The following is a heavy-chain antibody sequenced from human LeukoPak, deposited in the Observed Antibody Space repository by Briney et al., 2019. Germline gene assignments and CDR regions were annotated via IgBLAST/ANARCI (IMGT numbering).Heavy chain of an antibody. CDR3: ARVQLYCSGGSCYSDGTFDY. CDR1: GYTFTSYG. D-gene: IGHD2-15*01. J-gene: IGHJ4*02. Sequence: GASVKVSCKASGYTFTSYGITWVRQAPGQGLEWMGWISAYNGNTNYAQKLQGRVTMTTDTSTSTAYMELRSLRSDDTAVYYCARVQLYCSGGSCYSDGTFDYWGQGTLVTVSS. V-gene: IGHV1-18*01. CDR2: ISAYNGNT.